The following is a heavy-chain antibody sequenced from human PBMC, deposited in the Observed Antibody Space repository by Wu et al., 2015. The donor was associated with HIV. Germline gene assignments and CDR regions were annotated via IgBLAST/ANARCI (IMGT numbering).Heavy chain of an antibody. V-gene: IGHV1-18*04. CDR2: ISAYNGNT. CDR3: ARDLQTTDYYYYMDV. D-gene: IGHD4-11*01. J-gene: IGHJ6*03. Sequence: QVQLVQSGAEVRKPGASLKVPCKSSGYTFTAYYIHWVRQAPGQGLEWMGWISAYNGNTNYAQKLQGRVTMTTDTSTSTAHMELRSLRSDDTAVYYCARDLQTTDYYYYMDVWGKGTTVTVSS. CDR1: GYTFTAYY.